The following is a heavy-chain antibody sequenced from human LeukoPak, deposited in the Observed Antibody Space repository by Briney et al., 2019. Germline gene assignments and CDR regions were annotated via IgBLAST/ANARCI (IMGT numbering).Heavy chain of an antibody. CDR3: AKTIGLGYIVGTSKAADY. V-gene: IGHV3-30*18. CDR1: GFTFSSYG. Sequence: GSLRLSCAASGFTFSSYGMHWVRQAPGKGLEWVAVISYDGSNKYYADSVKGRFTISRDNAKNSLYLQMNSLRAEDTAVYYCAKTIGLGYIVGTSKAADYWGQGTLVTVSS. D-gene: IGHD1-26*01. J-gene: IGHJ4*02. CDR2: ISYDGSNK.